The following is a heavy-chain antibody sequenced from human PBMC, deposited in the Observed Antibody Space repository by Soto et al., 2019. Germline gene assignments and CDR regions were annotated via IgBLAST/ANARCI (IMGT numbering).Heavy chain of an antibody. Sequence: SGPTLVNPTQTLTLTCTFSGFSLSTSGVGVGWLRQSPGKALEWLALVYWNDDKRYSPSLRSRLTITKDTSKSQVVLTMTNVDPVDTATYYCAPRGLPPVATADGYWGQGMLVTVSS. CDR1: GFSLSTSGVG. CDR2: VYWNDDK. V-gene: IGHV2-5*01. D-gene: IGHD2-2*01. J-gene: IGHJ4*02. CDR3: APRGLPPVATADGY.